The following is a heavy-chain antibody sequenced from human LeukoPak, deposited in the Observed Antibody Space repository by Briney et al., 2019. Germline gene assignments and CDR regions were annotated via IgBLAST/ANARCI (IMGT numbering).Heavy chain of an antibody. D-gene: IGHD3-3*01. V-gene: IGHV3-11*04. CDR1: GSIFTDYY. Sequence: GGSLRLSCAASGSIFTDYYMTWIRQAPGKGLECLSYISSNGNTIKYADSVKGRFTISRDNTKNSVSLYMSSLRAEDTAVYYCARDSIHPFDFWGLGTLVTVSS. CDR2: ISSNGNTI. CDR3: ARDSIHPFDF. J-gene: IGHJ4*02.